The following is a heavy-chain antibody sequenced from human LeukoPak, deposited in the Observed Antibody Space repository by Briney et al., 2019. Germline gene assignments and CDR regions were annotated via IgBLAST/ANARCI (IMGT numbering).Heavy chain of an antibody. CDR1: GYTFTSYG. Sequence: GASVKVSCKASGYTFTSYGISWVRQAPGQGLEWMGGIIPIFGTANYAQKFQGRVTITADKSTSTACMELSSLRSEDTAVYYCARDLMGDYGDWNFDYWGQGTLVTVSS. V-gene: IGHV1-69*06. J-gene: IGHJ4*02. CDR2: IIPIFGTA. D-gene: IGHD4-17*01. CDR3: ARDLMGDYGDWNFDY.